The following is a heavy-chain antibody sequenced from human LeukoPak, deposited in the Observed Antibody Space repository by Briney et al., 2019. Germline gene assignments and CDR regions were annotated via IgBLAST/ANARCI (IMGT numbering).Heavy chain of an antibody. D-gene: IGHD6-6*01. CDR1: GFTFSSYA. Sequence: GGSLRLSCAASGFTFSSYAMSWVRQAPGKGLEWVSDISGSGGSTSYADSVKGRFTISRDNSKNTLYLQMNSLRAEETAVYYSARPYYFDYWGQGTLVPVSS. V-gene: IGHV3-23*01. CDR2: ISGSGGST. J-gene: IGHJ4*02. CDR3: ARPYYFDY.